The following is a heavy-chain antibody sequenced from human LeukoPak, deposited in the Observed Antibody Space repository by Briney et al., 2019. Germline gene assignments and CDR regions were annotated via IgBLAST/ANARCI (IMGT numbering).Heavy chain of an antibody. CDR3: AHIARYRGNDY. Sequence: GGSLRLSCAASGFTFSSYSMNWVRQAPGKGLEWVSYISSSSSTIYYADPVKGRFTISRDNAKNSLYLQMNSLRAEDTAVYYCAHIARYRGNDYWGQGTLVTVSS. D-gene: IGHD3-16*02. CDR2: ISSSSSTI. CDR1: GFTFSSYS. V-gene: IGHV3-48*01. J-gene: IGHJ4*02.